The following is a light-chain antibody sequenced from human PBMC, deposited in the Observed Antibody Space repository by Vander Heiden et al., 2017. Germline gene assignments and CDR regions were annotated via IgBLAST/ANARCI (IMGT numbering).Light chain of an antibody. CDR2: AAS. CDR3: QQFADSPPCT. J-gene: IGKJ3*01. V-gene: IGKV3-20*01. Sequence: VLTQSPGTLSLSPGESATLFCRASQSIRRTYIAWYQQKPGQPPRLIIYAASNRATGIPDRFSGSWSGTDFTLTISRLQPEDFAVYYCQQFADSPPCTFGPGTKVDMK. CDR1: QSIRRTY.